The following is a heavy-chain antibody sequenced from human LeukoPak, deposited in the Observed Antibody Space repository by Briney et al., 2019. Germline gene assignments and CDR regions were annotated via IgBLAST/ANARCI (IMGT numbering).Heavy chain of an antibody. Sequence: PSETLSLTCAVYGGSFSGYHWTWIRQSPGKGLEWIANINPSGSTYYNPSLKSRLTISVDTSKNQFSLKLRSVTAADTDVYYCARGRHDITMIVVVMTSVSYYLDVWGKGTTVSVS. CDR1: GGSFSGYH. CDR3: ARGRHDITMIVVVMTSVSYYLDV. V-gene: IGHV4-34*01. D-gene: IGHD3-22*01. J-gene: IGHJ6*03. CDR2: INPSGST.